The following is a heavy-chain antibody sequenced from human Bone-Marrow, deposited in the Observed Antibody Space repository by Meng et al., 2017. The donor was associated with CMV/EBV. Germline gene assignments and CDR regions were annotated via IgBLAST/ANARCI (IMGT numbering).Heavy chain of an antibody. CDR2: ISSSGSTI. D-gene: IGHD2-2*02. J-gene: IGHJ4*02. Sequence: GESLNISCAASGFTFSSYEMNWVRQAPGKGLEWVSYISSSGSTIYYADSVKGRFTISRDNAKNSLYLQMNSLRAEDTAVYYCARAYCSSTSCYTALFDYWGQGTLVTVSS. CDR1: GFTFSSYE. V-gene: IGHV3-48*03. CDR3: ARAYCSSTSCYTALFDY.